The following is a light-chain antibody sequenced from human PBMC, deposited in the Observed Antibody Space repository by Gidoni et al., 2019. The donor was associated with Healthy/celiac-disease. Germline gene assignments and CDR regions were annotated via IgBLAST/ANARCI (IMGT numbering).Light chain of an antibody. V-gene: IGLV1-47*01. CDR2: RNN. Sequence: QSVLTQPPSASGTPGQGVTISCSGSSSNIGSNYVYWYQQLPGTAPKLLIYRNNQRPSGVPDRFSGSKSGTSASLAIGGLRSEDEADYYCAAWDDSLSGWVFGGGTKLTVL. CDR3: AAWDDSLSGWV. J-gene: IGLJ3*02. CDR1: SSNIGSNY.